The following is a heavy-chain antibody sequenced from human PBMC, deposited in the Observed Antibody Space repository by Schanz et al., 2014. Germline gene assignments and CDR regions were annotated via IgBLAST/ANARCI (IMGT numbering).Heavy chain of an antibody. CDR3: ARSGSSNWYFFDY. J-gene: IGHJ4*02. V-gene: IGHV1-18*01. Sequence: QVQLVQSGAEVRKPGASVKVSCKASGYTFISYGIKWVRQAPGQGLEWMGWISAYNGNTNYAQKFQGRVTITRDTLASTAYMEVSSLRSEDTAVYYCARSGSSNWYFFDYWGQGTLVTVSS. CDR2: ISAYNGNT. CDR1: GYTFISYG. D-gene: IGHD6-13*01.